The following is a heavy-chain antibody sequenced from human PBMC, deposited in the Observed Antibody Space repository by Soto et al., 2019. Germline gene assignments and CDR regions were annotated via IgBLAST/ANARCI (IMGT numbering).Heavy chain of an antibody. CDR2: ISAHNGNT. V-gene: IGHV1-18*01. CDR3: ARGRYGDY. Sequence: QVHLVQSGDEVKKPGASVKVSCKGSDYTFTTYGITWVRQAPGQGLEWMGWISAHNGNTNYAQKLQGRVTVTRDTSTSTAYMELRSLRSDDPAVYYCARGRYGDYWGQGALVTVSS. D-gene: IGHD1-1*01. J-gene: IGHJ4*02. CDR1: DYTFTTYG.